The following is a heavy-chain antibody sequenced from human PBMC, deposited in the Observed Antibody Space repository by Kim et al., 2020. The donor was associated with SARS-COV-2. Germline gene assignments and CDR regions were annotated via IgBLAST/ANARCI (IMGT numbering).Heavy chain of an antibody. CDR3: AIAAAGRIYYYGMDV. Sequence: SVKVSCKASGGTFSSYAISWVRQAPGQGLEWMGGIIPIFGTANYAQKFQGRVTTTADESTSTAYMELSSLRSEDTAVYYCAIAAAGRIYYYGMDVWGQGTTVTVSS. V-gene: IGHV1-69*13. CDR2: IIPIFGTA. D-gene: IGHD6-13*01. CDR1: GGTFSSYA. J-gene: IGHJ6*02.